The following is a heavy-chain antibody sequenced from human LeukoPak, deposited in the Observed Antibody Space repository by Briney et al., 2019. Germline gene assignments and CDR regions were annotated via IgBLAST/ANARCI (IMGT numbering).Heavy chain of an antibody. CDR1: GYTFTDCF. D-gene: IGHD3-16*01. CDR3: ATLGGHSLAVQNGY. Sequence: ASVKVSCKASGYTFTDCFMHWVRQAPGQGLEWMGWINPKSGDTRYAQQFQGRVTMTRDTSISTAYVELSRLRSDDTALYYCATLGGHSLAVQNGYWGQGTLVTVS. CDR2: INPKSGDT. J-gene: IGHJ4*02. V-gene: IGHV1-2*02.